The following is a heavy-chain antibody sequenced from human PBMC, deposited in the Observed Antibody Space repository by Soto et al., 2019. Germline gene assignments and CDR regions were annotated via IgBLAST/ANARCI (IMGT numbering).Heavy chain of an antibody. Sequence: QVQLQESGPGLVKPSETLSLTCTVSGGSISSYYWSWIRQPPGKGLEWIGYIYYSGSTNYNPSLKSRVHRSVDTSKNQFSLTLSSVTAADTAVYCWARAYGDYVFDYWGQGTLVTVSS. J-gene: IGHJ4*02. D-gene: IGHD4-17*01. V-gene: IGHV4-59*01. CDR1: GGSISSYY. CDR3: ARAYGDYVFDY. CDR2: IYYSGST.